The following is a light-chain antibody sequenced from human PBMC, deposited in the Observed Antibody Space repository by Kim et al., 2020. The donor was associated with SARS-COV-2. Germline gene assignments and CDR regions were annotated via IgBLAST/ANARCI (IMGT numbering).Light chain of an antibody. CDR1: SSNIGRSA. V-gene: IGLV1-44*01. CDR2: NTD. CDR3: QSSDTSLSGSV. J-gene: IGLJ2*01. Sequence: GQRVTISCSGSSSNIGRSAVNWYQQLPGTAPKLLIYNTDQRPSWVPDRFSGSKSDTSASLVITGLQAEDEADYYCQSSDTSLSGSVFGGGTQLTVL.